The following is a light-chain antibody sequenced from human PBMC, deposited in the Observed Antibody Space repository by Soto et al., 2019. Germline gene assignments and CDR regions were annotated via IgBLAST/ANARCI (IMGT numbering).Light chain of an antibody. CDR2: KAS. CDR1: QSVSIW. Sequence: DIQNPQSPSTLSSSVGDRVTITFRASQSVSIWLAWYQHKPGKAPKLLIYKASTLESGVPSRFSGSGSGTEFTLTITSLQPDDFATYYCQQYNSYPWTFGQGTRLEIK. J-gene: IGKJ5*01. CDR3: QQYNSYPWT. V-gene: IGKV1-5*03.